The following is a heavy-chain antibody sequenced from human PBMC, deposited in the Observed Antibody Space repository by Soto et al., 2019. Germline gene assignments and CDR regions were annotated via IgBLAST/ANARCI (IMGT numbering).Heavy chain of an antibody. CDR1: GYTFTSYG. CDR2: ISAYNGNT. Sequence: QVQLVQSGAEVKKPGASVKVSCTASGYTFTSYGISWVRQAPGQGLEWMGWISAYNGNTNYAQKLQGRVTMTTDTSTSTAYMELRSLRSDDTAVYYCAREGNNLDYDSPDYYFDYWGQGTLVTVSS. D-gene: IGHD3-3*01. CDR3: AREGNNLDYDSPDYYFDY. V-gene: IGHV1-18*01. J-gene: IGHJ4*02.